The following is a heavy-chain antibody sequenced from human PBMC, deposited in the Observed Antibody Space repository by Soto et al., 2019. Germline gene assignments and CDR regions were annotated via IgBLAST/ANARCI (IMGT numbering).Heavy chain of an antibody. V-gene: IGHV3-23*01. J-gene: IGHJ3*02. Sequence: GGSLRLSCAASGFTFSSYAMSWVRQAPGKGLEWVSAISGSGGSTCYADSVKGRFTISRDNSKNTLYLQMNSLRAEDTAVYYCAKALQYYYDSSGYYYSALLVSDAFDIWGQGTMVTVSS. CDR2: ISGSGGST. CDR1: GFTFSSYA. D-gene: IGHD3-22*01. CDR3: AKALQYYYDSSGYYYSALLVSDAFDI.